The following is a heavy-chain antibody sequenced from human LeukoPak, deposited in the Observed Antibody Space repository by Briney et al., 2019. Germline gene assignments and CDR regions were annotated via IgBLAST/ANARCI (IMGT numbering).Heavy chain of an antibody. D-gene: IGHD2-8*01. V-gene: IGHV3-20*04. CDR3: ARRSKVMGYFDY. CDR2: INWNGGST. J-gene: IGHJ4*02. CDR1: GFTFDDYG. Sequence: GGSLRLSCAASGFTFDDYGMSWVRQAPGKELEWVSGINWNGGSTVYPPSLKGRFTISRDNAKNSLYLQMNSLRAEDTALYYCARRSKVMGYFDYWGQGTLVTVSS.